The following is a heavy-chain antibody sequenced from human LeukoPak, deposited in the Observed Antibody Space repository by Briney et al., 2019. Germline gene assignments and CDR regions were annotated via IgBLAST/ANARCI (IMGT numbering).Heavy chain of an antibody. CDR1: GFTFSSYG. CDR3: AKEKYSSSPFDY. J-gene: IGHJ4*02. CDR2: IRYDGSNK. D-gene: IGHD6-6*01. V-gene: IGHV3-30*02. Sequence: GGSLRLSCAASGFTFSSYGMHWVRQAPGKGLEWVAFIRYDGSNKYYADSVKGRFTISRDNSKNTLYLQMNSLRAEDTAVYYCAKEKYSSSPFDYWGQGTLVTVSS.